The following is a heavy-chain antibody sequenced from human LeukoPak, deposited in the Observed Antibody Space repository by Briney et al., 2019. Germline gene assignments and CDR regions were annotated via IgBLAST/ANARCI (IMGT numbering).Heavy chain of an antibody. J-gene: IGHJ3*02. CDR2: ITSDISNT. V-gene: IGHV3-74*01. CDR3: TTGRMSAFDM. D-gene: IGHD2/OR15-2a*01. Sequence: PGGSLRLSCAASGFTFSSYSMNWVRQAPGKGLVWVSRITSDISNTRYIDSVKSRFTISRDNARNTVYLQMNSLRAEDTAVYYCTTGRMSAFDMWGQGTMVTVAS. CDR1: GFTFSSYS.